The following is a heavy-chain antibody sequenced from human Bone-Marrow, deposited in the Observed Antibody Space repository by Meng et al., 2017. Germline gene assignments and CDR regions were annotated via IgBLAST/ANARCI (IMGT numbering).Heavy chain of an antibody. CDR3: ARDHYYDSSGYYEFDY. CDR2: IWYDGSNK. J-gene: IGHJ4*02. Sequence: GESLMISCAASGFTFSSYGMHWVRQSPGTGLEWVAVIWYDGSNKYYADSVKGRFTISRDNSKNTLYLQMNSLRAEDTAVYYCARDHYYDSSGYYEFDYWGQGTLVTVSS. V-gene: IGHV3-33*01. D-gene: IGHD3-22*01. CDR1: GFTFSSYG.